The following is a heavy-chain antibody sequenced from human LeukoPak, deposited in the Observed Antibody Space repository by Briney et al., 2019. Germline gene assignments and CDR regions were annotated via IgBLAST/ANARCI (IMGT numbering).Heavy chain of an antibody. V-gene: IGHV3-33*08. CDR2: IWYGGNTK. Sequence: GTSLRLSCAVSGFTFRSYGMHWVRQAPGKGLEWVAVIWYGGNTKYYADSVKGRFTISRDNSKKTLSLQMNSLRVEDTAVYYRARGDSTAGGYSADWGQGTMVTVSS. CDR3: ARGDSTAGGYSAD. CDR1: GFTFRSYG. J-gene: IGHJ3*01. D-gene: IGHD2-21*02.